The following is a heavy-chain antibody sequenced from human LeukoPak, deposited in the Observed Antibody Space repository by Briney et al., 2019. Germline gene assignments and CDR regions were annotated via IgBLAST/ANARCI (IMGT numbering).Heavy chain of an antibody. Sequence: GGSLRLSCAASGFTFSSYGMHWVRQAPDKGLEWVAFIRYDGSNKYYADSVKGRFTISRDNSKNTLYLRMNSLRAEDTAVYYCAKGGQLVSGWYFDYWGQGTLVTVSS. CDR1: GFTFSSYG. J-gene: IGHJ4*02. D-gene: IGHD6-6*01. CDR3: AKGGQLVSGWYFDY. CDR2: IRYDGSNK. V-gene: IGHV3-30*02.